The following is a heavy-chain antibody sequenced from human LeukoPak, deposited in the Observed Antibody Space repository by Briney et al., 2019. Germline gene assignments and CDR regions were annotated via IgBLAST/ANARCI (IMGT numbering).Heavy chain of an antibody. D-gene: IGHD3-22*01. Sequence: GGSLRLSCAASGFTVSSYSMNWVRQAPGKGLEWVSSITRSSNYIYYADSVKGRFTISRDNAKNSLYLQMNSLRAEDTAVYYCASSRYDSSGYYGIIAYWGQGTLVTVSS. J-gene: IGHJ4*02. CDR3: ASSRYDSSGYYGIIAY. CDR1: GFTVSSYS. V-gene: IGHV3-21*01. CDR2: ITRSSNYI.